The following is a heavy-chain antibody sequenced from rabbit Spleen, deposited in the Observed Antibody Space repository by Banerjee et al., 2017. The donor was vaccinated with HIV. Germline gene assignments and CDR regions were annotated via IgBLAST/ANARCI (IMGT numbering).Heavy chain of an antibody. V-gene: IGHV1S45*01. CDR2: IYAGGGGA. D-gene: IGHD2-1*01. J-gene: IGHJ4*01. CDR1: GIAFGGSDW. CDR3: ARGSATMTMVITGYYLAL. Sequence: QQQLEESGGGLVKPGGTLTLTCKASGIAFGGSDWICWVRQAPGKRPEWIGCIYAGGGGAYYASWAKGRFTISKTSSTTVTLQMTSLTAADTATYFCARGSATMTMVITGYYLALWGQGTLVTVS.